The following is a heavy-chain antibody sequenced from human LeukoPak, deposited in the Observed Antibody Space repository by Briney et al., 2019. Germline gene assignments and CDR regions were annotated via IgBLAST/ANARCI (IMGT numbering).Heavy chain of an antibody. Sequence: GGSLRLSCAASEFTFSSYSMNWVRQAPGKGLEWVAYISSSSSTIYYADSVKGRFTISRDNAENSLYLQMNSLRAEDTAVYYCARAGTVTTNNWFDPWGQGTLVTVSS. J-gene: IGHJ5*02. CDR1: EFTFSSYS. CDR2: ISSSSSTI. D-gene: IGHD4-11*01. CDR3: ARAGTVTTNNWFDP. V-gene: IGHV3-48*04.